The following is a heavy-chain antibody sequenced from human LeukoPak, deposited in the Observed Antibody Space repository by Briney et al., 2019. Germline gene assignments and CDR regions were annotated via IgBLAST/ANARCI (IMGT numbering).Heavy chain of an antibody. CDR3: AKSGARLLVNWFDP. D-gene: IGHD2-21*01. CDR1: GGSISSGGYY. V-gene: IGHV4-31*03. CDR2: IYYSGST. J-gene: IGHJ5*02. Sequence: PSQTLSLTCTVSGGSISSGGYYWSWIRQHPGKGLEWIGYIYYSGSTYYNPSLKSRVTISVDTSKNQFSLKLSSVTAADTAVYYCAKSGARLLVNWFDPWGQGTLVTVSS.